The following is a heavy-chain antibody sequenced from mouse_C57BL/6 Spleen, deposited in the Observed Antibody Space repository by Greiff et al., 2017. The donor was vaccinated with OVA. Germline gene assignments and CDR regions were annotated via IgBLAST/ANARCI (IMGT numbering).Heavy chain of an antibody. Sequence: VQLQQPGTELVKPGASVKLSCKASGYTFTSYWMHWVKQRPGQGLEWIGNINPSHGGTNYNEKLKSKATLTVDQSSSTAYMQLSSLTSEDAAVYYCAREGVSWDGYFDYWGQGTTLTVSS. CDR1: GYTFTSYW. J-gene: IGHJ2*01. CDR3: AREGVSWDGYFDY. V-gene: IGHV1-53*01. D-gene: IGHD4-1*01. CDR2: INPSHGGT.